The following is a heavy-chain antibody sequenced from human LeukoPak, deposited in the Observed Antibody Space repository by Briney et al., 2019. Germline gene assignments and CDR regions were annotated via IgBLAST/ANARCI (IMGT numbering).Heavy chain of an antibody. J-gene: IGHJ5*02. CDR1: GITVSSYW. CDR2: INSDGSVT. D-gene: IGHD3/OR15-3a*01. V-gene: IGHV3-74*01. CDR3: ARDFGGYFLAGNWFDP. Sequence: GGSLRLSCAASGITVSSYWMHWVRQAPGKGLVWVSRINSDGSVTNYADSVEGRFTISRDNAKNSLYLQMNSLRAEDTAVYYCARDFGGYFLAGNWFDPWGQGTLVTVSS.